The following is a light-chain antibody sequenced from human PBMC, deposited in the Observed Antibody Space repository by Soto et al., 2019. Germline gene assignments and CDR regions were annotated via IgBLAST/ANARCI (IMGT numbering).Light chain of an antibody. CDR1: QSVSSSY. Sequence: EIVLTHSPGTLSFSPLERANLSCSASQSVSSSYLAWYQQKPGQAPRLLIYGASSRASGIPDRFSGSGSGTDFTLSISRLEPEDFAVYYCQKYGSSPRTFGQGTKVDIK. CDR2: GAS. J-gene: IGKJ1*01. CDR3: QKYGSSPRT. V-gene: IGKV3-20*01.